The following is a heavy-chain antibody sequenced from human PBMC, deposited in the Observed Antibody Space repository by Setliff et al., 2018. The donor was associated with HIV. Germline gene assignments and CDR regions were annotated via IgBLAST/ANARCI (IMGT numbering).Heavy chain of an antibody. CDR2: IYYSGTP. J-gene: IGHJ4*02. V-gene: IGHV4-39*01. Sequence: PSETLSLTCTVSGDSIGSSNSYWGWTRQFPGKGLEWIASIYYSGTPYYNPSLKSRVTISIDTSKNQFSLNLRSMAASDTAVYYCARGLRFNDYWGQGSLVTVSS. CDR3: ARGLRFNDY. D-gene: IGHD3-10*01. CDR1: GDSIGSSNSY.